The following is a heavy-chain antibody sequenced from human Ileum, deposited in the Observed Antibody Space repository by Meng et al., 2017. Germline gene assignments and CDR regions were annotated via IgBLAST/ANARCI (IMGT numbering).Heavy chain of an antibody. CDR3: VTDIYD. CDR2: IKSKSNGGTI. Sequence: GESLQISCATFGISFSNAWMTWVRQAPGRGLEWVGRIKSKSNGGTIDYAAPVKGRFTISRDDSKNMLYLQMNSLKTEDTGIYYCVTDIYDWGQGTLVTVSS. CDR1: GISFSNAW. V-gene: IGHV3-15*01. J-gene: IGHJ4*02. D-gene: IGHD3-22*01.